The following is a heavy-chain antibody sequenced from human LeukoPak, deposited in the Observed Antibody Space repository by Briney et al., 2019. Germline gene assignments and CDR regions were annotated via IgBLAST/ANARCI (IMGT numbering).Heavy chain of an antibody. CDR1: GGSISSYY. Sequence: SETLSLTCTVSGGSISSYYWSWIRQPPGKGLEWIGYIYYSGSTNYNPSLKSRVTISVDTSKNQFSLKLSSVTAADTAVYYCARASVGAVGSSGYYPRAFDIWGQGTMVTVSS. D-gene: IGHD3-22*01. V-gene: IGHV4-59*01. J-gene: IGHJ3*02. CDR2: IYYSGST. CDR3: ARASVGAVGSSGYYPRAFDI.